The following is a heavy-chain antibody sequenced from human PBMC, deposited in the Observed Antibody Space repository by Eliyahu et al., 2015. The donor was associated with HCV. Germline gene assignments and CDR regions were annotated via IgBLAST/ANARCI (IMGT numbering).Heavy chain of an antibody. CDR1: GFTFSSYG. Sequence: QVQLVESGGGVVQPGRSLRLSCAASGFTFSSYGMHWVRQAPGKGLGWVAVIWYDGSNKYYADSVKGRFTISRDNSKNTLYLQMNSLRAEDTAVYYCARDESWDSSSWNYWGQGTLVTVSS. J-gene: IGHJ4*02. D-gene: IGHD6-13*01. CDR2: IWYDGSNK. CDR3: ARDESWDSSSWNY. V-gene: IGHV3-33*01.